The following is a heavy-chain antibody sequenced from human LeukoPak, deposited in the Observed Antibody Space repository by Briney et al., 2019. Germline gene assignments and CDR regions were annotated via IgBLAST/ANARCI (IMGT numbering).Heavy chain of an antibody. CDR2: IYTSGST. J-gene: IGHJ5*02. CDR3: ARNKDSSGWYEWFDP. D-gene: IGHD6-19*01. CDR1: GGSISSYY. V-gene: IGHV4-4*07. Sequence: SGTLSLTCTVSGGSISSYYWSWIRQPAGKGLEWIGRIYTSGSTNYNPSLKSRVTMSVDTSRNQFSLKLSSVTAADTAVYYCARNKDSSGWYEWFDPWGQGTLVTVSS.